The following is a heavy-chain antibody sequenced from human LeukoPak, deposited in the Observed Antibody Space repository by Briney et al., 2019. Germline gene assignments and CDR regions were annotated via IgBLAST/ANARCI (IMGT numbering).Heavy chain of an antibody. CDR1: GGSISSTRYY. D-gene: IGHD3-10*01. Sequence: RASETLSLTCTVSGGSISSTRYYWSWIRQPPGKGLEWIGEINHSGSTNYNPSLKSRVTISVDTSKNQFSLKLSSVTAADTAVYYCARLMTYYYGSGSPYFDYWGQGTLVTVSS. V-gene: IGHV4-39*07. CDR2: INHSGST. CDR3: ARLMTYYYGSGSPYFDY. J-gene: IGHJ4*02.